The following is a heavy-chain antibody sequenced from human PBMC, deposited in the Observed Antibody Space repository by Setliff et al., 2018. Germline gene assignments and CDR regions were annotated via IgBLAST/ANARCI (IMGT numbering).Heavy chain of an antibody. V-gene: IGHV4-39*07. CDR3: ARRETYYNFWSGYYAY. Sequence: SETLSLTCTVSGGSISSGGYYWSWIRQPPGKGLEWIGEINHSGSTNYNPSLKSRVTISVDTSKNQFSLKLSSVTAADTAVYYCARRETYYNFWSGYYAYWGQGTLVTVSS. J-gene: IGHJ4*02. CDR2: INHSGST. CDR1: GGSISSGGYY. D-gene: IGHD3-3*01.